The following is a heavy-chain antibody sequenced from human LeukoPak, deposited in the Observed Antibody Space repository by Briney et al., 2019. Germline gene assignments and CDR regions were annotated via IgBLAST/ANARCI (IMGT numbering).Heavy chain of an antibody. V-gene: IGHV3-23*01. CDR3: AVLSSGYYYDSTYYFDY. Sequence: GGSLRLSCAASGFTFSSYAMSWVRQAPGKGMEWVSAISGSGGSTFYADSVKGRFTISRDNSKNTLYLQMNSLRAEDTAVHYCAVLSSGYYYDSTYYFDYWGQGTLVTVSS. J-gene: IGHJ4*02. D-gene: IGHD3-22*01. CDR2: ISGSGGST. CDR1: GFTFSSYA.